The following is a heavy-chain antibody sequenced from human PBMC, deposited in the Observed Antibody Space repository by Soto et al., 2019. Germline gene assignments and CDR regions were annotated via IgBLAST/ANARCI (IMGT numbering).Heavy chain of an antibody. V-gene: IGHV3-33*05. CDR2: ISYDGSNK. CDR3: TRSAYMDV. D-gene: IGHD2-2*01. Sequence: HPGGSLRLSCAASGFTFSSYGMHWVRQAPGKGLEWVAVISYDGSNKYYADSVKGRFTISRDNAKNSLYLQMDSLRAEDTAVYYATRSAYMDVWGTGTTVTVSS. J-gene: IGHJ6*03. CDR1: GFTFSSYG.